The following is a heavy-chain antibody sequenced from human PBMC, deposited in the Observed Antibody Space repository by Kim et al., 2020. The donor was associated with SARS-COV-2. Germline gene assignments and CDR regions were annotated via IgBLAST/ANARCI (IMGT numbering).Heavy chain of an antibody. CDR2: ISYDGSNK. Sequence: GGSLRLSCAASGFTFNTYGMHWVRQAPGKGLEWVAVISYDGSNKYYADSVKGRFTISRDNSKNTLYLQMNSLRVEDTAVYYCAKSFYGSYFGYDYWGQGTLGTVSS. CDR1: GFTFNTYG. J-gene: IGHJ4*02. V-gene: IGHV3-30*18. CDR3: AKSFYGSYFGYDY. D-gene: IGHD1-26*01.